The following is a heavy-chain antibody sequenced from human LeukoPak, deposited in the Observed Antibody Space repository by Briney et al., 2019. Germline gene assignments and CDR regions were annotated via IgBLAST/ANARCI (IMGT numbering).Heavy chain of an antibody. CDR1: GFTFSAYG. V-gene: IGHV3-33*01. J-gene: IGHJ4*02. Sequence: GGSLTLSCAASGFTFSAYGMHWVRRAPGKGLEWVAVIWSDGGKSYNSDSVKGRFTISRDNSKNTLYLQMNSLRADDTAVYYCATDSIGPATDFDYWGQGTLVTVSS. CDR3: ATDSIGPATDFDY. D-gene: IGHD2-2*01. CDR2: IWSDGGKS.